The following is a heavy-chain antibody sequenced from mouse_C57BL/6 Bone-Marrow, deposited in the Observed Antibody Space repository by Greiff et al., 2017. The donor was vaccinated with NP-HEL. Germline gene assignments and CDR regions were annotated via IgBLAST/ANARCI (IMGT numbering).Heavy chain of an antibody. J-gene: IGHJ4*01. CDR3: AIRKSIYDGYLMGMDY. D-gene: IGHD2-3*01. V-gene: IGHV1-74*01. CDR2: IHPSDSDT. Sequence: QVQLQQPGAELVKPGASVKVSCKASGYNFTSYWMHWVKQRPGQGLEWIGRIHPSDSDTNYNQKFKGKATLTVDKSSSTAYMQLSSLTSEDSAVYYCAIRKSIYDGYLMGMDYWGQGTSVTVSS. CDR1: GYNFTSYW.